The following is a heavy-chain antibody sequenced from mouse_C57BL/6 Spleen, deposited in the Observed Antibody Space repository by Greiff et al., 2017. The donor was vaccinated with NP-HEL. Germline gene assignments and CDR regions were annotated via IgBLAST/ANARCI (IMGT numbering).Heavy chain of an antibody. Sequence: QVQLQQSGAELVRPGTSVKVSCKASGYAFTNYLLEWVKQRPGQGLEWIGVINPGSGGTNYNEKFKGKATLTADKSSSTAYMQLSSLTSEDSAVYFCAREAMDYWGQGTSVTVSS. V-gene: IGHV1-54*01. CDR1: GYAFTNYL. J-gene: IGHJ4*01. CDR3: AREAMDY. CDR2: INPGSGGT.